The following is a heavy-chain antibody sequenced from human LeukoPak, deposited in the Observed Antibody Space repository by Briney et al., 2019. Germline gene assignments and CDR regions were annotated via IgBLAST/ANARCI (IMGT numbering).Heavy chain of an antibody. J-gene: IGHJ4*02. Sequence: SETLSLTCTVSGYSISSGYYWGWIRQPPGKGLEWIGSIYHSGSTYYNPSLKSRVTISVDTSKNQFSLKLSSVTAADTAVYYCARDGQLLMGQEIDYWGQGTLVTVSS. V-gene: IGHV4-38-2*02. D-gene: IGHD5-24*01. CDR3: ARDGQLLMGQEIDY. CDR1: GYSISSGYY. CDR2: IYHSGST.